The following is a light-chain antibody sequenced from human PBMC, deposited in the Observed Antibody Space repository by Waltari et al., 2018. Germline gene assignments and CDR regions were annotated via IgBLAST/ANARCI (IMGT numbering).Light chain of an antibody. CDR1: QDISNC. CDR3: QQAKSFPHT. V-gene: IGKV1-12*01. CDR2: DAS. Sequence: DHQPTQSPSSASPAVGDRVTITCRASQDISNCLAWYQQKPGKAPKLLIYDASSLESGVPSRFSGRGSGADFSRTICSLQSEDFATYYCQQAKSFPHTFGGGTKVEI. J-gene: IGKJ4*01.